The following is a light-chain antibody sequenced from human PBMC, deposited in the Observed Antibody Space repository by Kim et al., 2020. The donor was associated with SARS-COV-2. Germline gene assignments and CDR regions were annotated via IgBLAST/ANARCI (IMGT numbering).Light chain of an antibody. CDR3: LLYQSGAWV. Sequence: QAVVTQEPSLTVSPGGTVTLTCGSSTGAVTSGHYPYWFQRKPGQAPGRLIYETSNKDSWTPARFSGSLLGGKAALTLSGAQPEDEAEYYCLLYQSGAWVFGGGTQLTVL. CDR2: ETS. V-gene: IGLV7-46*01. J-gene: IGLJ3*02. CDR1: TGAVTSGHY.